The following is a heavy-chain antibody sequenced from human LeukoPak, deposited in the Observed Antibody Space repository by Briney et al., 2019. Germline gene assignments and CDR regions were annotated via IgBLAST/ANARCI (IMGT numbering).Heavy chain of an antibody. V-gene: IGHV3-66*02. D-gene: IGHD3-3*01. CDR2: IYSGGST. Sequence: GSLRLSCAASGFTVSSNYMSWVRQAPGKGLEWVSVIYSGGSTYYADSVKGRFTISRDNSKNTLYLQMNSLRAEDTAVYYCARDSPHDFWSGYYDYWGQGTLVTVSS. J-gene: IGHJ4*02. CDR3: ARDSPHDFWSGYYDY. CDR1: GFTVSSNY.